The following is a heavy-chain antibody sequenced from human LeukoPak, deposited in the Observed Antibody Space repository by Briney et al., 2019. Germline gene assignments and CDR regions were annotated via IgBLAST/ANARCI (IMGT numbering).Heavy chain of an antibody. Sequence: SGGAPRILRAAPGFPFHYYYMRRIRPAPGEGVGGGLYISCSGSTIYYADSVKGRFTISRDNAKNSLYLQMNSLRAEDTAVYYCARDLRSLIVSVEWFDPWGQGTLVTVSS. J-gene: IGHJ5*02. D-gene: IGHD3-22*01. V-gene: IGHV3-11*01. CDR3: ARDLRSLIVSVEWFDP. CDR2: ISCSGSTI. CDR1: GFPFHYYY.